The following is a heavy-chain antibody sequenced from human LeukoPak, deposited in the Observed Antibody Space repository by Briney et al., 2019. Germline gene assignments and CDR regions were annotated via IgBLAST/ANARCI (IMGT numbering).Heavy chain of an antibody. Sequence: GGSLRLSCAASGFTVSSNYVSWVRQAPGKGQEWVSVIYSTGTTFYADSVKGRFTISRDNSKNTLYLQMNSLRPEDTAVYYCARDRGPGWFDPWGQGTLVTVSS. J-gene: IGHJ5*02. CDR2: IYSTGTT. CDR3: ARDRGPGWFDP. V-gene: IGHV3-66*03. D-gene: IGHD3-10*01. CDR1: GFTVSSNY.